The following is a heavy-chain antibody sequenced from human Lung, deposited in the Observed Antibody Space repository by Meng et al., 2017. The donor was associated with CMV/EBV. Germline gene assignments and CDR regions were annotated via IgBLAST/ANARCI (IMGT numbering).Heavy chain of an antibody. D-gene: IGHD6-6*01. V-gene: IGHV3-21*01. CDR2: ISSSSSYI. J-gene: IGHJ6*02. CDR1: GFTFSSYS. Sequence: GEXXKISCAASGFTFSSYSMNWVRQAPGKGLEWVSSISSSSSYIYYADSVKGRFTISRDNAKNSLYLQMNSLRAEDTAVYYCARDAEQRVRGGGMDVWGQGTXVTVSS. CDR3: ARDAEQRVRGGGMDV.